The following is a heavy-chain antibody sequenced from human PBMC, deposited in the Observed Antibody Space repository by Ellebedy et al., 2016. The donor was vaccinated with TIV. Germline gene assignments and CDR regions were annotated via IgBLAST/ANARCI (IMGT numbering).Heavy chain of an antibody. Sequence: GGSLRLXXAASGFTFSNYSMNWVRQAPGKGLEWVSYISSSSSTIYYADSVKGRFTISRDNAKNSLYLQMNSLRDEDTAVYYCARLGSQNYYYGMDVWGQGTTVTVSS. V-gene: IGHV3-48*02. CDR2: ISSSSSTI. J-gene: IGHJ6*02. CDR3: ARLGSQNYYYGMDV. CDR1: GFTFSNYS. D-gene: IGHD3-10*01.